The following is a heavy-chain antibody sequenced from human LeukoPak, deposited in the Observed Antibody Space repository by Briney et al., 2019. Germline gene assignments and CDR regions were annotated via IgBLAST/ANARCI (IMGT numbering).Heavy chain of an antibody. CDR2: IYPGDSDS. CDR3: ARLGGYSYGDDAFDI. Sequence: GESLKISCKGSGYRFTNYWIGWVRQMPGKGPEWMGIIYPGDSDSRYSPSFQGQVTISADESITTAYLQWSSLKASDTAMYYCARLGGYSYGDDAFDIWGQGTMVTVSS. D-gene: IGHD5-18*01. J-gene: IGHJ3*02. V-gene: IGHV5-51*01. CDR1: GYRFTNYW.